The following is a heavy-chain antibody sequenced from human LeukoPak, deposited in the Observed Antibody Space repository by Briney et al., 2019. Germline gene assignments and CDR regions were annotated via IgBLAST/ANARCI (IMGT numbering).Heavy chain of an antibody. CDR2: IYPGDSDT. CDR1: GYSFTSYW. J-gene: IGHJ4*02. D-gene: IGHD1-1*01. Sequence: GESLKISCKGSGYSFTSYWIGWVRQMPGKGLEWMGIIYPGDSDTRYSPSFQGQVTISADKSISTAYQQWSSLKASDTAMYYCARRARYNWNDRYFDYWGQGTLVTVSS. CDR3: ARRARYNWNDRYFDY. V-gene: IGHV5-51*01.